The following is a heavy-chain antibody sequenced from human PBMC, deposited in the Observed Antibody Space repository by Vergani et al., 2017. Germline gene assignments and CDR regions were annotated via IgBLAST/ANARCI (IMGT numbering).Heavy chain of an antibody. CDR2: INPSGGST. V-gene: IGHV1-46*03. CDR3: TRGWYYDSIAYWAY. Sequence: QVQLVQSGAEVKKPGASVTVSCKASGYTFTGYYMHWVRQAPGQGLEWVGIINPSGGSTSYAQKVQGRVTMTRDTSTSTVYMELSRLRSEDTAVYYCTRGWYYDSIAYWAYWGQGTLVTVSS. CDR1: GYTFTGYY. D-gene: IGHD3-22*01. J-gene: IGHJ4*02.